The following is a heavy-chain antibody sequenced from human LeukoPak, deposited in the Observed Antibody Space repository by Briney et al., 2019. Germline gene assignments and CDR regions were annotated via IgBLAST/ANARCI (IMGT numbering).Heavy chain of an antibody. Sequence: GGSLRLSCAASGFTFSSYNMNWVRQAPGKGLEWVSSISSSSCYIYYADSVKGRFTISRDNAKNSLYLQMNSLRAEDTAVYYCARDQTFYYDILTGYPPGYMDVWGKGTTVTVSS. V-gene: IGHV3-21*01. D-gene: IGHD3-9*01. J-gene: IGHJ6*03. CDR2: ISSSSCYI. CDR1: GFTFSSYN. CDR3: ARDQTFYYDILTGYPPGYMDV.